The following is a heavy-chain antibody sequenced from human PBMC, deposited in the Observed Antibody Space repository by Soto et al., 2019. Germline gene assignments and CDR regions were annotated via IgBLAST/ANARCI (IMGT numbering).Heavy chain of an antibody. D-gene: IGHD2-2*01. Sequence: QVQLVESGGSVVQPGRSLRLSCAASGFTFSSYGMHWVRQAPGKGLEWVAVISYDGSNKYYADSVKGRFTISRDNSKNTLYLQMNSLRAEDTAVYYCAKAIEPDYYYYYGMDVWGQGTTVTVSS. CDR3: AKAIEPDYYYYYGMDV. J-gene: IGHJ6*02. V-gene: IGHV3-30*18. CDR2: ISYDGSNK. CDR1: GFTFSSYG.